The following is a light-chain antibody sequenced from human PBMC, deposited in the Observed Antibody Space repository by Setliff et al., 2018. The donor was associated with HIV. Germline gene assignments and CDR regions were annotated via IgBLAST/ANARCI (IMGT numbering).Light chain of an antibody. Sequence: QSALTQPPSASGSPGQSVTISCTGTSSDVGAYNYVSWYQQHPGKAPKLMIYEVSKRPSGVPDRFSGSKSGSTASLTVSGLQAEDEADYYCSSYGGNNNKVFGTGTKVTVL. CDR3: SSYGGNNNKV. CDR1: SSDVGAYNY. CDR2: EVS. J-gene: IGLJ1*01. V-gene: IGLV2-8*01.